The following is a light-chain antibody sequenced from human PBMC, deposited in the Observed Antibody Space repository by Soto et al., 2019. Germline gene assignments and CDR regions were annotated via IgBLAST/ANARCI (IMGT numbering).Light chain of an antibody. CDR2: KAS. CDR1: QSISSW. J-gene: IGKJ1*01. CDR3: QQYNSYPCT. Sequence: DIQMTQSPSTLSASVGDRVTITCRASQSISSWLAWYQQKPGKAPKLLIYKASSLESGVPSSFSGSGSGTEFTLTIISLQPDDFATYYFQQYNSYPCTFGQGTKVEIK. V-gene: IGKV1-5*03.